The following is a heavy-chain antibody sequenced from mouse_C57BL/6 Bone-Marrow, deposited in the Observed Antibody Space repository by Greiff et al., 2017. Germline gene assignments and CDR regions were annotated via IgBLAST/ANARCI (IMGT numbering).Heavy chain of an antibody. J-gene: IGHJ4*01. CDR1: GYTFTDYY. CDR3: ARDYGSSYVEGAMDY. CDR2: IYPGSGNT. Sequence: QVQLQQSGAELVRPGASVKLSCKASGYTFTDYYINWVKQRPGQGLEWIARIYPGSGNTYYNEKFKGKATLTAETSSSNAYMQLSSLTSEDSAVYFCARDYGSSYVEGAMDYWGQGTSVTVSS. V-gene: IGHV1-76*01. D-gene: IGHD1-1*01.